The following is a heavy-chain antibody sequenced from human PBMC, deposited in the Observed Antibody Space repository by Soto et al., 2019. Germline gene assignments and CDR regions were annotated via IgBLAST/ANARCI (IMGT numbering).Heavy chain of an antibody. CDR2: IYYSGST. Sequence: SETLCRTCTFSVCSIISFFYYLSFIRQHPWKCLELIGYIYYSGSTYYNPSLKIRVTISVDTSKKQFSLKLSSVTAAATAVYYCARDDTEQGAFDICGKWKMVSVS. D-gene: IGHD1-26*01. J-gene: IGHJ3*02. CDR3: ARDDTEQGAFDI. CDR1: VCSIISFFYY. V-gene: IGHV4-31*03.